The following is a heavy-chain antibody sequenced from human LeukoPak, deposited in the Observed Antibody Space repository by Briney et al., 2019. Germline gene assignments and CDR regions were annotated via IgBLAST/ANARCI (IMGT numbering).Heavy chain of an antibody. D-gene: IGHD3-9*01. CDR3: ARKRAPYYDILTGPNNNWFDP. CDR1: GGSISSSSYY. Sequence: SEILSLTCTVSGGSISSSSYYWGWIRQPPGKGLEWIGSIYYSGSTYYNPSLKSRVTISVDTSKNQFSLKLSSVTAADTAVYYCARKRAPYYDILTGPNNNWFDPRGQGTLVTVSS. V-gene: IGHV4-39*01. CDR2: IYYSGST. J-gene: IGHJ5*02.